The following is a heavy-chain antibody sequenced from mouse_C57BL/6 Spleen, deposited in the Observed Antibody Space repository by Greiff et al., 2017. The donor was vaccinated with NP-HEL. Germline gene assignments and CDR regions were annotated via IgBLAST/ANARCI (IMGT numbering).Heavy chain of an antibody. Sequence: QVQLQQPGAELVKPGASVKMSCKASGYTFTSYWITWVKQRPGQGLEWIGDIYPGSGSTNYNEKFKSKATLTIDTSSSTAYMQLSSLTSEDSAVYDCARGENGYDFWYFDVWGTGTTVTVSS. D-gene: IGHD2-2*01. CDR2: IYPGSGST. CDR1: GYTFTSYW. V-gene: IGHV1-55*01. J-gene: IGHJ1*03. CDR3: ARGENGYDFWYFDV.